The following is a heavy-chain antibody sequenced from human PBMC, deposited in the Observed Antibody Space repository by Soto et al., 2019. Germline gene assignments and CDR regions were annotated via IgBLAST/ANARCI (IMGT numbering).Heavy chain of an antibody. CDR1: GFTLSDHY. J-gene: IGHJ4*02. D-gene: IGHD3-22*01. V-gene: IGHV3-72*01. CDR2: SRNQANGYST. CDR3: VRDTYFSDSSSYTRCFDF. Sequence: EVQLVESGGGLVQPGGSLRLSCSVSGFTLSDHYIDWVRQAPGKGLAWVGRSRNQANGYSTIYAASVKGRFTTSRDDSKNLVYLQMESLRTEDTAVYYCVRDTYFSDSSSYTRCFDFWGQGALVSVSS.